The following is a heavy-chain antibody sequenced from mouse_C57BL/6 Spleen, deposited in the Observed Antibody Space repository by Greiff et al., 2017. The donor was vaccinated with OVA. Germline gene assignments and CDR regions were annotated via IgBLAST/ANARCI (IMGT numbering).Heavy chain of an antibody. CDR2: ISSGSSTI. CDR1: GFTFSDYG. CDR3: ARDREDYAMDY. V-gene: IGHV5-17*01. J-gene: IGHJ4*01. Sequence: DVKLVESGGGLVKPGGSLKLSCAASGFTFSDYGMHWVRQAPEKGLEWVAYISSGSSTIYYADTVKGRFTISRDNAKNTLFLQMTSLRSEDTAMYYCARDREDYAMDYWGQGTSVTVSS.